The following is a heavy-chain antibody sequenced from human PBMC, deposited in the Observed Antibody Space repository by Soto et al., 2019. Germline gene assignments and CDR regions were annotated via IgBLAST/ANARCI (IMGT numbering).Heavy chain of an antibody. V-gene: IGHV4-59*08. D-gene: IGHD6-13*01. CDR2: IYYSGST. CDR3: ARPSGYSSNWYPFDI. Sequence: SETLSLTCSVSGGSISSYYWSWIRQPPGKGLEWIGDIYYSGSTNYNPSLKSRVTISVDTSKNQFSLILTSVTAADTAVYYCARPSGYSSNWYPFDIWGQGTMVTVSS. J-gene: IGHJ3*02. CDR1: GGSISSYY.